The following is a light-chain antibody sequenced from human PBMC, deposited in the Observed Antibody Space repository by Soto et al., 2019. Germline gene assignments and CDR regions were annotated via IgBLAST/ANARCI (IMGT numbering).Light chain of an antibody. CDR2: LEGSGSY. CDR3: ETWVSNTRV. CDR1: SGHSSYI. Sequence: QAVVTQSSSASASLGSSVRLTCILSSGHSSYIIAWHQQQPGKAPRYLMKLEGSGSYNKGSGVPDRFSGSSSGADRYLTISNLQSEDEADYYCETWVSNTRVFGGGTKLTVL. V-gene: IGLV4-60*03. J-gene: IGLJ3*02.